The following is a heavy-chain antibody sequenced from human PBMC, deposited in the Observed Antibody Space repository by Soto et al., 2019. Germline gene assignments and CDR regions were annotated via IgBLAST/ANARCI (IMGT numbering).Heavy chain of an antibody. CDR2: TYYRSKWYN. Sequence: PSQTLSLTCAISGDSVSSNSATWNWIRQSPSRGLEWLGRTYYRSKWYNDYAISVKGRITINPDTSKNQFSLQLNSVTPEDTAVYYCGRDHLGKDRSTLELFDPWGQGTLVTVSS. D-gene: IGHD1-26*01. CDR1: GDSVSSNSAT. V-gene: IGHV6-1*01. CDR3: GRDHLGKDRSTLELFDP. J-gene: IGHJ5*02.